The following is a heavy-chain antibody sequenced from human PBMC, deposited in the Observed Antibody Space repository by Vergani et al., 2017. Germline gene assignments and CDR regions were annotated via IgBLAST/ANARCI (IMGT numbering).Heavy chain of an antibody. CDR3: ASKGSGWYFGVDY. CDR2: INHSGST. V-gene: IGHV4-31*03. Sequence: QVQLQESGPGLVKPSQTLSLTCTVSGGSISSGGYYWSWIRQHPGKGLEWIGEINHSGSTNYNPSLKSRVTISVDTSKNQFSLKLSSVTAADTAVYYCASKGSGWYFGVDYWGQGTLVTVSS. D-gene: IGHD6-19*01. J-gene: IGHJ4*02. CDR1: GGSISSGGYY.